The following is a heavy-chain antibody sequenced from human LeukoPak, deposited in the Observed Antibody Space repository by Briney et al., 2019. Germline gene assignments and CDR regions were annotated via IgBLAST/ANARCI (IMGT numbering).Heavy chain of an antibody. D-gene: IGHD3-3*01. CDR2: INQSGST. CDR3: ARGLYDFWSGYRNYYYYYMDV. V-gene: IGHV4-34*01. J-gene: IGHJ6*03. CDR1: DESFSGYY. Sequence: SETLSLTCGVYDESFSGYYWSWIRQPPGKGLEWIGEINQSGSTYYNPSLKSRVTISVDTSKNQFSLKLSSVTAADTAVYYCARGLYDFWSGYRNYYYYYMDVWGKGTTVTVSS.